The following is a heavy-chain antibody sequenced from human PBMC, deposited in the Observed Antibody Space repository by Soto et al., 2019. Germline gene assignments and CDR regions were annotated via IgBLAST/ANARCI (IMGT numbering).Heavy chain of an antibody. Sequence: GSLRRSCAASGFTFSSYDMNWVRQAPGKGLEGVSYISSSGSTIYYADSVKGRFTISRDNAKNSLYLQMNSLRAEDTAVYYCARDLNSYDFWSGYNYYYYYGMDVWGQGT. CDR3: ARDLNSYDFWSGYNYYYYYGMDV. J-gene: IGHJ6*02. CDR1: GFTFSSYD. D-gene: IGHD3-3*01. V-gene: IGHV3-48*03. CDR2: ISSSGSTI.